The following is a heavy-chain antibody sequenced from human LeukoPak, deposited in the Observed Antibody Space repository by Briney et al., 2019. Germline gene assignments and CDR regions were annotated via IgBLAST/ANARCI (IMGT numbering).Heavy chain of an antibody. CDR3: ARRGYSYGYAFDY. Sequence: GESLKISCKGSGYSFTSYWIGWVRQMPGKGLEWMGIIYPDDSDTRYSPSFQGQVTISADKSINTAYLQWSSLQASDTAMYYCARRGYSYGYAFDYWGQGTLVTVSS. J-gene: IGHJ4*02. CDR1: GYSFTSYW. CDR2: IYPDDSDT. D-gene: IGHD5-18*01. V-gene: IGHV5-51*01.